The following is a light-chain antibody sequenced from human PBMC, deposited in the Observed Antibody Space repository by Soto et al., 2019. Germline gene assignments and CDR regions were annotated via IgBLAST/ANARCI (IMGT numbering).Light chain of an antibody. CDR2: GAS. V-gene: IGKV3-20*01. J-gene: IGKJ3*01. Sequence: EIVLTQSPGTLSLSPGERGTLSCRTSQTVNSPYLAWYQQKPGQAPRLLISGASTRATGIPDRFSGSGSGTEFTLTISRLESEDFAVYYCYRHETSPPTFGPGTKVDVK. CDR3: YRHETSPPT. CDR1: QTVNSPY.